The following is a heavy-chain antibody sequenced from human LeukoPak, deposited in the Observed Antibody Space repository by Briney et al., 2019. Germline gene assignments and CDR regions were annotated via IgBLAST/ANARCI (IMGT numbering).Heavy chain of an antibody. Sequence: SETLSLTCTVSGGSISSYYWSWIRQPPGKGLEWIGYIYYSGSTNYNPSLKSRVTISVDTSRNQFSLKLSSVTAADTAVYYCARHRPPRGFDYWGQGTLVTVSS. CDR3: ARHRPPRGFDY. J-gene: IGHJ4*02. CDR1: GGSISSYY. CDR2: IYYSGST. V-gene: IGHV4-59*08.